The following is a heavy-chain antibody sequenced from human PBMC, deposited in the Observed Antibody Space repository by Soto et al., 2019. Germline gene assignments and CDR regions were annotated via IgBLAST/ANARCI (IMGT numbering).Heavy chain of an antibody. J-gene: IGHJ4*02. V-gene: IGHV3-9*01. CDR1: GFTFGDYA. D-gene: IGHD3-10*01. Sequence: VQLVESGGGLVQPGRSLRLSCAASGFTFGDYAMHWARQTPGKGLEWVSAISWNSGSRAYADSVKGRFSISRDNAKNPLYVQMNSLRPEDTALYYCARDPRWRELLLDYWGQGTLVTVSS. CDR3: ARDPRWRELLLDY. CDR2: ISWNSGSR.